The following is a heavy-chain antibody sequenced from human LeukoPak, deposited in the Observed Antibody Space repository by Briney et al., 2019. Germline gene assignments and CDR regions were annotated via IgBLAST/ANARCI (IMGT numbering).Heavy chain of an antibody. D-gene: IGHD3-16*01. CDR1: GFTFSSYA. CDR2: IWNAGTNT. CDR3: AGDTPPGGDYYFDY. Sequence: GGSLRLSCAASGFTFSSYAMHWVRQAPGKGLEWVALIWNAGTNTYYADSVKGRFTTSRDNSKNTLYLQMNSLRAEDTAVYYCAGDTPPGGDYYFDYWGQGTLVIVSS. V-gene: IGHV3-33*08. J-gene: IGHJ4*02.